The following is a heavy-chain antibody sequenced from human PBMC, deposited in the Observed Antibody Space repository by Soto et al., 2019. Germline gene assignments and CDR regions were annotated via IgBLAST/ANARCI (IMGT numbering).Heavy chain of an antibody. D-gene: IGHD3-10*01. J-gene: IGHJ4*02. Sequence: SETLSLTCAVYGGSFSGYYWSWIRQPPGKGLEWIGEINHSGSTNYNPSLKSRVTISVDTSKNQFSLKLSSVTAADTAVYYCARDLKTYYYGSGSYHPPYYFDYWGQGTLVTVSS. V-gene: IGHV4-34*01. CDR3: ARDLKTYYYGSGSYHPPYYFDY. CDR1: GGSFSGYY. CDR2: INHSGST.